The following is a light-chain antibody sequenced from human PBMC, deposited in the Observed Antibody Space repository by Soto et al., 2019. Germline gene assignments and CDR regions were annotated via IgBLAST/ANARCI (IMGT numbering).Light chain of an antibody. CDR1: SSDIGSYNY. V-gene: IGLV2-14*03. J-gene: IGLJ1*01. CDR2: DVT. CDR3: TSYTSSYTYV. Sequence: QSVLTQPASVSGSLGQSITISCTGTSSDIGSYNYVSWYQQHPGKAPKLMIYDVTNRPSGVSNRFSGSKSGNTASLTISGLQAEDEADYYCTSYTSSYTYVFGTGTKVTVL.